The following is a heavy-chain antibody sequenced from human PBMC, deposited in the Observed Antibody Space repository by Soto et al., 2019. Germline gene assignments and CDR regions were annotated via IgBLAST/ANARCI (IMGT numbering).Heavy chain of an antibody. Sequence: EVQLLESGGGLVQPGGSLRLSCAASGFTFSNYAMSWVRQAPGKGLEWVSIISGSGGTTYHADSVKDRFTISRDNSKNTLFLLMSSLRAEDTAVYYCAKGVAVGFHFGSSTDRGFDPWGQGTLVTVSS. CDR3: AKGVAVGFHFGSSTDRGFDP. V-gene: IGHV3-23*01. CDR1: GFTFSNYA. J-gene: IGHJ5*02. D-gene: IGHD6-6*01. CDR2: ISGSGGTT.